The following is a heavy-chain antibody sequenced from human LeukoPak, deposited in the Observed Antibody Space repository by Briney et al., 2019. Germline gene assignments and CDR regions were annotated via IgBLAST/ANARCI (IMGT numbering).Heavy chain of an antibody. CDR2: IWYDGSNK. J-gene: IGHJ4*02. CDR3: ARAADYGGTLDY. Sequence: PGGSLRLSCTASGFTFSNYDIHWVRQAPGKGLEWVAVIWYDGSNKYYADSVKGRCTISRDNSKSTLYLQMNSLRAEDTAVYYCARAADYGGTLDYWGQGTLVTVSS. CDR1: GFTFSNYD. D-gene: IGHD4-23*01. V-gene: IGHV3-33*01.